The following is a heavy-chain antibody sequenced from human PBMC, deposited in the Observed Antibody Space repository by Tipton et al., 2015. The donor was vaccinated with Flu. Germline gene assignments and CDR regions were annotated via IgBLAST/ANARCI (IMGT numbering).Heavy chain of an antibody. J-gene: IGHJ5*02. CDR1: GGSIINNY. V-gene: IGHV4-59*01. Sequence: TLSLTCFISGGSIINNYWTWIRQPPGREPEWIGYIYFSGNTNYNPSLKSRITISVDTSKNQFSLRLNSVTAADTAVYYCARYCSSSSCKNLFDPWGQGTLVTVSS. CDR2: IYFSGNT. CDR3: ARYCSSSSCKNLFDP. D-gene: IGHD2-2*01.